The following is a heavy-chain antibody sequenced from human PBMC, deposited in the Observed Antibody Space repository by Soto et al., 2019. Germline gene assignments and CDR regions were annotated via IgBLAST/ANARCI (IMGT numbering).Heavy chain of an antibody. Sequence: EVQLVESGGGLVQPGGSLRLSCAASGFTFSSYWMHWVRQAPGKGLAWVSRINSDGSSTSYADSVKGRFTISRDNAKNTLYLQMNSLRAEDTAVYYCARGRYSSGWYQSFDYWGQGTLVTVSS. CDR1: GFTFSSYW. V-gene: IGHV3-74*01. D-gene: IGHD6-19*01. CDR2: INSDGSST. J-gene: IGHJ4*02. CDR3: ARGRYSSGWYQSFDY.